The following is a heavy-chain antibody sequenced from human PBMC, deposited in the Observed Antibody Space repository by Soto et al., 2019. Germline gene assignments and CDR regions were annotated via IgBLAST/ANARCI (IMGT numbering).Heavy chain of an antibody. J-gene: IGHJ4*02. Sequence: QVQLVESGGGVVQPGRSLRLSCAASGFSFSSYGMHWVRQAPGKGLEWVAMISYDGTDEYYADSVKGRFTISRDNSKNAVYLKMNSLRAEDKAVYYCAKQESDWKDHFDYWGQGTLVTVSS. V-gene: IGHV3-30*18. CDR2: ISYDGTDE. D-gene: IGHD1-1*01. CDR1: GFSFSSYG. CDR3: AKQESDWKDHFDY.